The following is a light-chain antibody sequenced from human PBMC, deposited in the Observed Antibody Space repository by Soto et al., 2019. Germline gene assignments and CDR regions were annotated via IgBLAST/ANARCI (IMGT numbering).Light chain of an antibody. CDR3: QQYNNWPQT. Sequence: EVVMTQSPAILSVSPGERVTLSCRASQSVSSTYLAWYQQKPGQAPRLLIYDASTRATGIPARFSGSGSGTDFTLTISGLQSEDFAVYYCQQYNNWPQTFGQGTKVDI. CDR1: QSVSSTY. CDR2: DAS. J-gene: IGKJ1*01. V-gene: IGKV3-15*01.